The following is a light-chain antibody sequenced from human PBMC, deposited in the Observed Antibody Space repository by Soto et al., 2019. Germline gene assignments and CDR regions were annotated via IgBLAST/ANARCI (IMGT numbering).Light chain of an antibody. Sequence: QSVLTQPASVSGSPGQSITISCTGTSSDIGSYNLVSWYQHHPGKAPKLIIYAGSKRPSGVSNRFSGSKSGYTASLTISGLQAEDEADYFCCSFAGIITYYVFGTGTKGTAL. V-gene: IGLV2-23*01. CDR1: SSDIGSYNL. CDR2: AGS. J-gene: IGLJ1*01. CDR3: CSFAGIITYYV.